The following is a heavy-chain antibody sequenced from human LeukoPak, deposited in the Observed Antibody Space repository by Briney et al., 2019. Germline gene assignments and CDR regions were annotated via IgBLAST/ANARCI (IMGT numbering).Heavy chain of an antibody. Sequence: GGSLRLSCAASGFTFSSYWMSWVRQAPGKGLEWVANIKQDGSEKYYVDSVKGRFTISRDNAKNSLYLQMNSLRAEDTAVYYCAKAGITIFGVVIGVFAAFDIWGQGTMVTVSS. CDR3: AKAGITIFGVVIGVFAAFDI. J-gene: IGHJ3*02. CDR2: IKQDGSEK. CDR1: GFTFSSYW. D-gene: IGHD3-3*01. V-gene: IGHV3-7*03.